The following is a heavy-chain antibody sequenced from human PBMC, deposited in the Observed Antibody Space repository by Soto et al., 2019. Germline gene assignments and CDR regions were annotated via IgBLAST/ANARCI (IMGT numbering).Heavy chain of an antibody. J-gene: IGHJ6*02. D-gene: IGHD6-13*01. Sequence: GESLKISCKGSGYSFTSYWIGWVRQMPGKGLEWMGIIYPGDSDTRYSPSFQGQVTISADKSISTAYLQWSSLKASDTAIYYCARAAAAGKYYYGVDVWGQGTTVTVSS. CDR2: IYPGDSDT. CDR1: GYSFTSYW. V-gene: IGHV5-51*01. CDR3: ARAAAAGKYYYGVDV.